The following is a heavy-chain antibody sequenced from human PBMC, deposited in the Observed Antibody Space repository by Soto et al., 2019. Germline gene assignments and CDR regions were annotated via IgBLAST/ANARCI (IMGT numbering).Heavy chain of an antibody. V-gene: IGHV1-2*02. CDR2: INPKSGGT. CDR1: GYTFSDYY. Sequence: QVQLVQSGAEVKKPGASVKVSCKASGYTFSDYYMHWVRQAPGQGLEWMGWINPKSGGTNYAQKFQGRVTMTRDPSIRTVYMEVSRLRSDDTAVYYGTRDSTGPYGLDVWGQGTTVTVSS. CDR3: TRDSTGPYGLDV. J-gene: IGHJ6*02.